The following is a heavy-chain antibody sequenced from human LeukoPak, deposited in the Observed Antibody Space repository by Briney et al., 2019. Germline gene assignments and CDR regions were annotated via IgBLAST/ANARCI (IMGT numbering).Heavy chain of an antibody. D-gene: IGHD6-13*01. CDR3: AREAAAAYYYYYMDV. J-gene: IGHJ6*03. V-gene: IGHV1-2*02. Sequence: GASVKVSCKASGYTFASYDINWVRQAPGQGLEWMGWINPNSGGTNYAQKFQGRVTMTRDTSISTAYMELSRLRSDDTAVYYCAREAAAAYYYYYMDVWGKGTTVTISS. CDR2: INPNSGGT. CDR1: GYTFASYD.